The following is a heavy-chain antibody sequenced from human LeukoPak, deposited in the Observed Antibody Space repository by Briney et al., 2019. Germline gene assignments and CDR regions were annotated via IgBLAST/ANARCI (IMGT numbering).Heavy chain of an antibody. J-gene: IGHJ4*02. D-gene: IGHD3-9*01. Sequence: SETLSLTCTVSDEVITSNNWWSWVRQSPGKGLEWIGEIFHSGTTRYKASLESRVTMLLDKSKNQFSLKLSSVTAADTAVYYCAITYFDILTDHYNLNYWGQGTLVTVSS. CDR3: AITYFDILTDHYNLNY. V-gene: IGHV4-4*02. CDR2: IFHSGTT. CDR1: DEVITSNNW.